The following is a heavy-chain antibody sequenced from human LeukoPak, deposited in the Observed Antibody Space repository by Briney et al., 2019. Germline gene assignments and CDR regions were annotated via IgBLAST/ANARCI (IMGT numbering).Heavy chain of an antibody. Sequence: GGSLRLSCTGAGFTFSDYWMHWVRQVPGKGLVWVSQINKDGSTSGHADSVKGRFTISRDNVNNMLFLQMNSLRAEDTAVYYCARDESFGVNSGMGDSWGQGTLVTVAS. V-gene: IGHV3-74*01. J-gene: IGHJ4*02. CDR1: GFTFSDYW. D-gene: IGHD4-23*01. CDR2: INKDGSTS. CDR3: ARDESFGVNSGMGDS.